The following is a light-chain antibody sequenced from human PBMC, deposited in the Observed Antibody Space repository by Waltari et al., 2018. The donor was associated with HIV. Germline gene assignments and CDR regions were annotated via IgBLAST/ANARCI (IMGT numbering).Light chain of an antibody. CDR3: SSYTSSSTNV. J-gene: IGLJ1*01. Sequence: QSALTQPASVSGSPGQSITISCTGTSSDVGGYNYVSWYQQHPGKVPKPMIYDVSNRPAGVSNRFSGSKSGNTASLTISGLQAEDEADYYCSSYTSSSTNVCGTGTKVTVL. CDR2: DVS. CDR1: SSDVGGYNY. V-gene: IGLV2-14*03.